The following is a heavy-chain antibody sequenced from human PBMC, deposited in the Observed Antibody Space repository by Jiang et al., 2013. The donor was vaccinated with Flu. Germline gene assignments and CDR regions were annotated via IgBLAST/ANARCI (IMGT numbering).Heavy chain of an antibody. J-gene: IGHJ5*02. CDR3: AKDFSSWSRGDWFDP. Sequence: PGLVKPSETLSLTCNVSGGSISGSYWSWIRQSAGKGLEWIGRIYSSGTHNYNPSLEGRVTLSVDTFKNQFSLELTSVTAADTAVYYCAKDFSSWSRGDWFDPWGQGTLVTVSS. CDR2: IYSSGTH. D-gene: IGHD6-13*01. CDR1: GGSISGSY. V-gene: IGHV4-4*07.